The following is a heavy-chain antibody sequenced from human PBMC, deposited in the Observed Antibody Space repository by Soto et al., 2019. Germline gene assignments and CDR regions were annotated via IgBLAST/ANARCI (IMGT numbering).Heavy chain of an antibody. V-gene: IGHV4-59*02. D-gene: IGHD3-3*01. Sequence: SETLSLTCPVSGDSVRGYYWTWIRQPPEKELEWIGYIYYSGSTNYNPSLRSRVTISIDTSKNHFSLILSSVTAADTAVYYCARASDYNLWSGYGAFDIWGQGTMVTVSS. CDR3: ARASDYNLWSGYGAFDI. CDR2: IYYSGST. CDR1: GDSVRGYY. J-gene: IGHJ3*02.